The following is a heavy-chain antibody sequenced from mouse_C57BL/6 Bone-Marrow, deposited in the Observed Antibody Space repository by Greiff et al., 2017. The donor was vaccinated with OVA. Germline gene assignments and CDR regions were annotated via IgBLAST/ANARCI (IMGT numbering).Heavy chain of an antibody. Sequence: VKLQQPGAELVRPGTSVKLSCKASGYTFTSYWMHWVKQRPGQGLEWIGVIDPSDSYTNYNQKFKGKATLTVDTSSSTAYMQLSRLTSEGSAVYYCARENRRSYAMDYWGQGTSVTVSS. J-gene: IGHJ4*01. CDR2: IDPSDSYT. V-gene: IGHV1-59*01. CDR1: GYTFTSYW. CDR3: ARENRRSYAMDY.